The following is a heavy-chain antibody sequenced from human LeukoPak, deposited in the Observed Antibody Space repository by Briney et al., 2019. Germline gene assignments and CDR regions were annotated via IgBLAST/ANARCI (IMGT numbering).Heavy chain of an antibody. D-gene: IGHD2-15*01. CDR2: ISYDGSNK. CDR1: GFTFSSYA. Sequence: GGSLRLSCAASGFTFSSYAMHWVRQAPGKGLEWVAVISYDGSNKYYADSVKGRFTISRDNSKNTLYLQMNSLRAEDTAVYYCAKTPRGYCSGGSCYYGVYYYYYMDVWGKGTTVTVSS. J-gene: IGHJ6*03. CDR3: AKTPRGYCSGGSCYYGVYYYYYMDV. V-gene: IGHV3-30*04.